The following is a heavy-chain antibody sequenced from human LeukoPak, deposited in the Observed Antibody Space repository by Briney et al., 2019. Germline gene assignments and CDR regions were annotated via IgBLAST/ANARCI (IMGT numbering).Heavy chain of an antibody. CDR3: ARSFSGTVIFRY. J-gene: IGHJ4*02. Sequence: SETLSLTCAVYGGSFSGYYWSWIRQPPGKGLEWIGEINHSGSTNYNPSLKSRVTTSVDTSKNQFSLKLSSVTAADTAVYYCARSFSGTVIFRYWGQGTLVTVSS. D-gene: IGHD3/OR15-3a*01. CDR2: INHSGST. CDR1: GGSFSGYY. V-gene: IGHV4-34*01.